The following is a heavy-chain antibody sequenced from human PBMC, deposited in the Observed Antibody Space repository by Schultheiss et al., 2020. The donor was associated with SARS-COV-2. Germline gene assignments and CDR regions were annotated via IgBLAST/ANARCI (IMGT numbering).Heavy chain of an antibody. CDR1: GGSISSSSYY. D-gene: IGHD2-2*02. CDR3: AGGSRSCSSTRCYTQYLRH. CDR2: IYDSGST. Sequence: GSLRLSCAVSGGSISSSSYYWGWIRQPPGKGLEWIGSIYDSGSTYYNPSLKSLLTISVDTSKNQFSLKMSSVTGADTAVYYWAGGSRSCSSTRCYTQYLRHWGQGTLVTVSS. J-gene: IGHJ1*01. V-gene: IGHV4-39*01.